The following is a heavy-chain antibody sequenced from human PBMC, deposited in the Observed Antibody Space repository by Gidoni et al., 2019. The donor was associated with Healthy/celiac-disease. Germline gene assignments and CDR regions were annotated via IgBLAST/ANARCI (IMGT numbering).Heavy chain of an antibody. CDR1: GGSISSYY. Sequence: QVQLQESGPGLVKPSATLSLTCTVSGGSISSYYWSWIRPPPGKGLEWIGYIYYSGSTNYNPSLKSRVTISVDTSKNQFSLKLSSVTAADTAVYYCARHTSRGAFDYWGQGTLVTVSS. CDR2: IYYSGST. V-gene: IGHV4-59*08. J-gene: IGHJ4*02. CDR3: ARHTSRGAFDY.